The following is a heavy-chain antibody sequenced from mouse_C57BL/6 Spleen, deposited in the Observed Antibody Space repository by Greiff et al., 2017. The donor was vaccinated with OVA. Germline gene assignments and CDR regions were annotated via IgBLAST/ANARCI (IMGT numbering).Heavy chain of an antibody. Sequence: EVKLVESGGGLVKPGGSLKLSCAASGFTFSDYGMHWVRQAPEKGLEWVAYISSGSSTIYYADTVKGRFTISRDNAKNTLFLQMTSLRSEDTAMYYCARRDYYMGAMDYWGQGTSVTVSS. V-gene: IGHV5-17*01. J-gene: IGHJ4*01. D-gene: IGHD2-12*01. CDR2: ISSGSSTI. CDR1: GFTFSDYG. CDR3: ARRDYYMGAMDY.